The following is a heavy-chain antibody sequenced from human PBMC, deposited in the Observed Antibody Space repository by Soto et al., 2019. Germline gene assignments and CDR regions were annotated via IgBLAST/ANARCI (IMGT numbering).Heavy chain of an antibody. D-gene: IGHD4-17*01. Sequence: WGSLRLSCAASGFTFSSYTMNWVRQAPGKGLEWVSGINSGGRTYYADSVKGRFTISRDDSKNTLYLQIISLRAEDTAVYYCAKDLRPDGVWDFDYWGQGTLVTVSS. J-gene: IGHJ4*02. CDR1: GFTFSSYT. CDR3: AKDLRPDGVWDFDY. CDR2: INSGGRT. V-gene: IGHV3-23*01.